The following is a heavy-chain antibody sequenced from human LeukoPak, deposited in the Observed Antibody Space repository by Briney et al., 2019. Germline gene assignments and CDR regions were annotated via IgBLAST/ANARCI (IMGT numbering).Heavy chain of an antibody. J-gene: IGHJ6*02. CDR1: GGTFSSYA. V-gene: IGHV1-69*01. Sequence: ASVKVSCKASGGTFSSYAISWVRQAPGQGLEWMGGIIPMFGTANYAQKFQGRVTITADESTSTAYMELSSLRSEDTAVYYCARDPGYGMDVWGQGTTVTVSS. CDR2: IIPMFGTA. CDR3: ARDPGYGMDV.